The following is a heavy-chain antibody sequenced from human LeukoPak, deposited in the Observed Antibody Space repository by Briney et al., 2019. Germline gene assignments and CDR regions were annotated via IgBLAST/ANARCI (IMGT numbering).Heavy chain of an antibody. Sequence: PGGSLGLSCVASGFTFSSYWMHWVRQPPGKGLVWVSRIYVDGRTTNYADSVKGRFTISRDNAKNTVYLEMNSLSVEDTATYYCIRDFRSADLWGQGTLVTVTS. J-gene: IGHJ5*02. CDR1: GFTFSSYW. CDR3: IRDFRSADL. V-gene: IGHV3-74*01. CDR2: IYVDGRTT.